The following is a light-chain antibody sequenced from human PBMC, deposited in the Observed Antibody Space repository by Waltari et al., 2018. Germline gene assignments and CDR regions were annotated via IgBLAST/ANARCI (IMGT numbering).Light chain of an antibody. V-gene: IGKV1-5*03. CDR2: EAS. Sequence: DIQMTQSPSTLPASVGDSVTITCRASQNIGSSLVWYQQKPGKAPKLLIYEASSLQFGVPSRFSGRGSGAEFTLTIASLQPDDCAAYYCQQYKTSPTWTFGQGTRVELK. CDR1: QNIGSS. J-gene: IGKJ1*01. CDR3: QQYKTSPTWT.